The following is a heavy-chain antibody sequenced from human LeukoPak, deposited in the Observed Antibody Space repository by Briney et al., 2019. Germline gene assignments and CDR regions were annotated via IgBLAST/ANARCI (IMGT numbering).Heavy chain of an antibody. D-gene: IGHD3-10*01. CDR3: ARLIRFAESYNWFDP. J-gene: IGHJ5*02. CDR1: GFSLSSSGVG. V-gene: IGHV2-5*01. Sequence: SGPTLVKPTQPLTLTCTFSGFSLSSSGVGVGWIRQPPGKALEWLALIYWNADKRYNSALKSRLTITKDTSKNQVVLTMTNMDPVDTATYYCARLIRFAESYNWFDPWGQGTLVTVSS. CDR2: IYWNADK.